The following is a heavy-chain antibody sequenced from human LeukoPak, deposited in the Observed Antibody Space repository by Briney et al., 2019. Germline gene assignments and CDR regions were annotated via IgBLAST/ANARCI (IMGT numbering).Heavy chain of an antibody. CDR3: ASHGMIYVY. CDR2: IIPIFGTA. Sequence: ASVKVSCKASGGTFSSYAISWVRQAPGQGLEWMGRIIPIFGTANYAQKFQGRVTITTDESTSTAYMELSSLRSEDTAVYYYASHGMIYVYWGQGTLATVSS. J-gene: IGHJ4*02. D-gene: IGHD3/OR15-3a*01. V-gene: IGHV1-69*05. CDR1: GGTFSSYA.